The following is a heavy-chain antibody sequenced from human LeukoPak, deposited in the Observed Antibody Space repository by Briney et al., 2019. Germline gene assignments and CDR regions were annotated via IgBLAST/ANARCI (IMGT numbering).Heavy chain of an antibody. D-gene: IGHD6-19*01. J-gene: IGHJ3*02. V-gene: IGHV3-48*03. Sequence: GGSLRLSCEASGFLFSDHEVNWVRQPPGRGLEWISYISAGGSTSYYGDSVKGRFTISRDNAKSSVYLEMTNLRVEDTALYYCARRSSAWYALDIWGQGTMVSVSP. CDR3: ARRSSAWYALDI. CDR2: ISAGGSTS. CDR1: GFLFSDHE.